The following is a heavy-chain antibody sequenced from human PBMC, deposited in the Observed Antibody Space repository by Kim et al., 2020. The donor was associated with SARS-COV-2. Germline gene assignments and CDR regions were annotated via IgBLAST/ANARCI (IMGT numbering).Heavy chain of an antibody. CDR1: GGSFSGYY. CDR2: INHSGST. CDR3: ARSFGPDYYDSSGPNY. J-gene: IGHJ4*02. D-gene: IGHD3-22*01. V-gene: IGHV4-34*01. Sequence: SETLSLTCAVYGGSFSGYYWSWIRQPPGKGLEWIGEINHSGSTNYNPSLKSRVTISVDTSKNQFSLKLSSVTAADTAVYYCARSFGPDYYDSSGPNYWGQGTLVTVSS.